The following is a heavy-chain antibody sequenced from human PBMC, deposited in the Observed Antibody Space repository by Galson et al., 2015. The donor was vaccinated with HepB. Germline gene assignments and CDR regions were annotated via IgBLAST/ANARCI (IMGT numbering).Heavy chain of an antibody. J-gene: IGHJ6*02. V-gene: IGHV3-30*04. CDR2: ISYDGSNK. Sequence: SLRLSCAASGFTFSSYAMHWVRQAPGKGLEWVAVISYDGSNKYYADSVKGRFTISRDNSKNTLYLQMNSLRAEDTAVYYCARDYFEFSGSSWYKYPQGPYYYYGMDVWGQGTTVTVSS. CDR3: ARDYFEFSGSSWYKYPQGPYYYYGMDV. D-gene: IGHD6-13*01. CDR1: GFTFSSYA.